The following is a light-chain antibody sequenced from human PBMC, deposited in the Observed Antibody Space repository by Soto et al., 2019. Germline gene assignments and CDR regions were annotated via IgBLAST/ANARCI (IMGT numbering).Light chain of an antibody. CDR3: QQYDSSPGLT. V-gene: IGKV3-11*01. CDR1: QSVSSY. CDR2: DAS. J-gene: IGKJ4*01. Sequence: EIVWTQSPATLSLSPGERATPSCRASQSVSSYLAWYQQKPGQAPRLLIYDASNRATGIPARFSGSGSGTDFTLTISRLEPEDFAVYYCQQYDSSPGLTFGGGTKVDIK.